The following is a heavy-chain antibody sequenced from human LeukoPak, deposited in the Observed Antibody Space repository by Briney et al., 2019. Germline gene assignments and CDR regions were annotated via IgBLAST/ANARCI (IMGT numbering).Heavy chain of an antibody. CDR1: GGSFSGYY. J-gene: IGHJ5*02. Sequence: SETLSLTCAVYGGSFSGYYWSWIRQPPGKGLEWIGEINHSGSTYYNPSLKSRVTISVDTSKNQFSLKLSSVTAADTAVYYCAGSESIAADLFDPWGQGTLVTVSS. CDR3: AGSESIAADLFDP. D-gene: IGHD6-13*01. V-gene: IGHV4-34*01. CDR2: INHSGST.